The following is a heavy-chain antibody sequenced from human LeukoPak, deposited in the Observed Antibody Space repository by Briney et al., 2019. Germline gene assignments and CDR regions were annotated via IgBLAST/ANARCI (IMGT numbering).Heavy chain of an antibody. CDR1: GDSITNYY. D-gene: IGHD2-8*02. J-gene: IGHJ6*02. CDR2: ISHSGST. CDR3: ARGIGGVDYYYYGMDV. Sequence: IPSETLSLTCTVSGDSITNYYWSWIRQPPGKGLEWIGYISHSGSTNYNPSLKSRATISVDMSKNQFSLKLSSVTAADTAVYYCARGIGGVDYYYYGMDVWGQGTTVTVSS. V-gene: IGHV4-59*12.